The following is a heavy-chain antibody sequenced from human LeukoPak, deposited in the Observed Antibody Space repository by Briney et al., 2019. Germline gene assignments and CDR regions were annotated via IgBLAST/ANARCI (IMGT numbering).Heavy chain of an antibody. Sequence: GGSLRLSCAASGFTFSSYGMHWVRQAPGKGLEWVAVIWYDGSNKYYADSVKGRFTISRDNSKNTLYLQMNSLRAEDTAVYYCARDRGYGGNSMDSGDYWGQGTLVTVSS. CDR1: GFTFSSYG. V-gene: IGHV3-33*01. J-gene: IGHJ4*02. D-gene: IGHD4-23*01. CDR2: IWYDGSNK. CDR3: ARDRGYGGNSMDSGDY.